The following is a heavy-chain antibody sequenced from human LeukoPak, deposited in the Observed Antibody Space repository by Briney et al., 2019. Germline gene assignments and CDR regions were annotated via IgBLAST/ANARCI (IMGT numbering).Heavy chain of an antibody. V-gene: IGHV3-7*01. CDR2: IKRDGSEK. CDR3: ARDNFATAIFYYFDY. Sequence: GGSLRLSCAASGFTFSSYWMSWVRQAPGKGLEWVANIKRDGSEKYYVDSVKGRFTISRDNAKNSLYLQMNSLRAEDTAVYYCARDNFATAIFYYFDYWGQGTLVTVSS. CDR1: GFTFSSYW. D-gene: IGHD2-21*02. J-gene: IGHJ4*02.